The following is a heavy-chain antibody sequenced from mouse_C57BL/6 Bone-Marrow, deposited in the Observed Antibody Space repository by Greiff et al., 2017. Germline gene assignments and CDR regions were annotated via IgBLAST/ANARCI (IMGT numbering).Heavy chain of an antibody. CDR3: VRWGIYYDYDGFAD. CDR1: GYTFTSYW. CDR2: INPSNGGT. V-gene: IGHV1-53*01. Sequence: QVQLQQPGTELVKPGASVKLSCKASGYTFTSYWMHWVKQRPGQGLEWIGNINPSNGGTNYNEKFKSKATLTVDKSSSTAYMQLSSLTSEDSAVXYCVRWGIYYDYDGFADWGRGTLVTVSA. J-gene: IGHJ3*01. D-gene: IGHD2-4*01.